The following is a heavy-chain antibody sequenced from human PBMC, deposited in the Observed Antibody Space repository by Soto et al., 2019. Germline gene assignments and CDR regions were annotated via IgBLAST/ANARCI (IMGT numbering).Heavy chain of an antibody. V-gene: IGHV1-69*08. CDR1: GGTFDSYT. J-gene: IGHJ5*02. Sequence: QVQLVQSGAEVKKPGSSVKVSCKASGGTFDSYTINWVRQAPGQGLEWMGRIIPIVGIVNYAQKLQGRVTITADKSTSTAYMELSSLRSEDTAMYYCARDLGQSGRVLPAPNWFDPWGQETLVTVSS. D-gene: IGHD2-2*01. CDR3: ARDLGQSGRVLPAPNWFDP. CDR2: IIPIVGIV.